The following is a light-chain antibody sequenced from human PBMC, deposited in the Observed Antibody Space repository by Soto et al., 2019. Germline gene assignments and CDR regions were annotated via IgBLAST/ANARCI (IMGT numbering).Light chain of an antibody. CDR2: DAS. CDR3: QQYNSYPYT. J-gene: IGKJ2*01. Sequence: DIQMTQSPSTLSASVGDRVTITCRASQSISSWLAWYQQKPGKAPKLLIYDASSLESWVPSRFSGSGSGTEFTLSISSLLPDDFATYYCQQYNSYPYTFGQGTKLEIK. CDR1: QSISSW. V-gene: IGKV1-5*01.